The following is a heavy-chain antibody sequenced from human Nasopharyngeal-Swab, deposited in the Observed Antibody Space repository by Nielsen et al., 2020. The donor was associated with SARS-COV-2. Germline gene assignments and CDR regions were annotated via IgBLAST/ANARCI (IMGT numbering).Heavy chain of an antibody. CDR1: GYTFTSYG. Sequence: ASVKVSCKASGYTFTSYGISWVRQAPGQGLEWMGWISAYNGNTNYAQKLQGRVTMTTDTSTSTAYMELRSLRSEDTAVYYCARDSSYGTPYYYYYYMDVWGKGTTVTVSS. CDR2: ISAYNGNT. D-gene: IGHD5-18*01. J-gene: IGHJ6*03. CDR3: ARDSSYGTPYYYYYYMDV. V-gene: IGHV1-18*04.